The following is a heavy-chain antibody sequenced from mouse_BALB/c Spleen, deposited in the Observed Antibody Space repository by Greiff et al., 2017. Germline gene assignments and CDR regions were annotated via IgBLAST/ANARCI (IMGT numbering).Heavy chain of an antibody. CDR3: AREGGSSFHY. Sequence: EVMLVESGGDLVKPGGSLKLSCAASGFTFSSYGMSWVRQTPDKRLEWVATISSGGSYTYYPDSVKGRFTISRDNAKNTLYLQMSSLKSEDTAMYYCAREGGSSFHYWGQGTTLTVSS. CDR2: ISSGGSYT. CDR1: GFTFSSYG. J-gene: IGHJ2*01. D-gene: IGHD1-1*01. V-gene: IGHV5-6*01.